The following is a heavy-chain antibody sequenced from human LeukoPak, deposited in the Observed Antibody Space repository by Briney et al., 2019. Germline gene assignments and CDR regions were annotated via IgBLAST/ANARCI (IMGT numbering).Heavy chain of an antibody. CDR2: IYPEDSDT. V-gene: IGHV5-51*01. D-gene: IGHD5-12*01. J-gene: IGHJ4*02. CDR3: ARQGGYSGYEYYFDY. CDR1: GYSFTTYW. Sequence: RGESLKISCKASGYSFTTYWLGWVRQVPGKGLEWLGIIYPEDSDTRYSPSFQGQVTISADKSISTAYLQWSSLKASDTAMYYCARQGGYSGYEYYFDYWGQGTLVTVSS.